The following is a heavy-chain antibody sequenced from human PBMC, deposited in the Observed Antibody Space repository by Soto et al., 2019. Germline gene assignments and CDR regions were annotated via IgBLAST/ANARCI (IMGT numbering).Heavy chain of an antibody. D-gene: IGHD1-1*01. CDR1: GLTVSGTKY. CDR2: LYDVFGS. CDR3: ASWREREHAFDV. Sequence: DVQLVESGGGLIQPGESLRLSCVAFGLTVSGTKYVAWVRQAPGKGLEWVSALYDVFGSFYADSVKGRFTTSSDRSRSTVYLQMHDLRPDDTAVYYCASWREREHAFDVWGQGTAVIGSP. V-gene: IGHV3-53*01. J-gene: IGHJ3*01.